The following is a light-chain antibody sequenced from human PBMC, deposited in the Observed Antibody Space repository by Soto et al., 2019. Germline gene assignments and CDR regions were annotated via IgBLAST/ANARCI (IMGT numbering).Light chain of an antibody. CDR2: GNI. Sequence: QLVLTQPPSASGAPGQRVTISCTGSSSNIGARYDVHWYQQLPGTAPKLLIYGNINRPSGVPDRFSGSKSGTSASLAITGLQAEDEADYYCQSYDSSLSGSTVFGGGTQLTVL. CDR3: QSYDSSLSGSTV. CDR1: SSNIGARYD. J-gene: IGLJ2*01. V-gene: IGLV1-40*01.